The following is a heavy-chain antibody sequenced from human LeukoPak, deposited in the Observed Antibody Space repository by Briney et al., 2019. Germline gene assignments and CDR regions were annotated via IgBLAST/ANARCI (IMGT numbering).Heavy chain of an antibody. CDR2: IYTSGST. CDR1: GGSISSYY. J-gene: IGHJ3*02. CDR3: AREVGDSDYYDSSGYYWDAFDI. Sequence: PSETLSLTCTVSGGSISSYYWSWIRQPAGKGLEWIGRIYTSGSTNYNPSLKSRVTMSVDTSKNQFSLKLSSVTAADTAVYYCAREVGDSDYYDSSGYYWDAFDIWGQGTMDTVSS. D-gene: IGHD3-22*01. V-gene: IGHV4-4*07.